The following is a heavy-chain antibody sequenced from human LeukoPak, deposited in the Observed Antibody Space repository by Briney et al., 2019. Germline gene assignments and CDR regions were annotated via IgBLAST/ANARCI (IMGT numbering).Heavy chain of an antibody. J-gene: IGHJ4*02. V-gene: IGHV3-7*01. D-gene: IGHD4-23*01. CDR3: ARVGSYGGITFDY. CDR2: IKQDGSEK. CDR1: GFTFSSYW. Sequence: GGSLRLSCAASGFTFSSYWMSWVRQAPGKGLEWVANIKQDGSEKYYVDSVKGRFTISSDNAKNSLYLQMNSLRAEDTAVYYCARVGSYGGITFDYWGQGTLVTVSS.